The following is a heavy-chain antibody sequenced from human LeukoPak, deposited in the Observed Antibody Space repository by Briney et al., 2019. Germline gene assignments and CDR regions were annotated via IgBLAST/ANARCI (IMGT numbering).Heavy chain of an antibody. Sequence: GASVKVSCKASGYVFTTYAMNWVRQAPGQGLEWMGWINTNTGNPTYAQGFTGRFVFSVDTSVSTTYLQISSLKAEDTAIYYCARDRAQQLEDDGAFEIWGQGTMVTVSS. CDR1: GYVFTTYA. D-gene: IGHD6-13*01. CDR3: ARDRAQQLEDDGAFEI. CDR2: INTNTGNP. V-gene: IGHV7-4-1*02. J-gene: IGHJ3*02.